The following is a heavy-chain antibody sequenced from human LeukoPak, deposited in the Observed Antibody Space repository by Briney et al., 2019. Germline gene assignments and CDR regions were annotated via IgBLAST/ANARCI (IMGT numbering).Heavy chain of an antibody. CDR2: IYTTGTT. V-gene: IGHV4-4*07. CDR1: GGSINSYY. Sequence: SETLSLTCTVSGGSINSYYWGWIRQPAGKGPEWIGRIYTTGTTSYNPSLKSRVTISVDTSKNQFYLKLTSVTAADTAMYYCARAGYTISYYSLDYWGQGSLVTVSS. CDR3: ARAGYTISYYSLDY. J-gene: IGHJ4*02. D-gene: IGHD1-26*01.